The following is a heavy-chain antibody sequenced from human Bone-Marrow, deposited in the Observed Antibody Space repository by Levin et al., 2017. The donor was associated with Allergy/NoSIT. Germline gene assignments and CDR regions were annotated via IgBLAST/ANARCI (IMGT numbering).Heavy chain of an antibody. CDR3: ARESRGSSWYGKRMV. Sequence: GESLKISCAASGFTFSDYYMSWIRQAPGKGLEWVSYISSSGSTIYYADSVKGRFTISRDNAKNSLYLQMNSLRAEDTAVYYCARESRGSSWYGKRMVWGQGTLVTVSS. CDR2: ISSSGSTI. CDR1: GFTFSDYY. J-gene: IGHJ4*02. V-gene: IGHV3-11*01. D-gene: IGHD6-13*01.